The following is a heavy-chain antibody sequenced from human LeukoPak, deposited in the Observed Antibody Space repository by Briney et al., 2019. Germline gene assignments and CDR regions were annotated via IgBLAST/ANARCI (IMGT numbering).Heavy chain of an antibody. CDR1: GFTFSNYE. Sequence: QPGGSLRLSCAASGFTFSNYEMHWVRQAPGKGLEWVSSISSTGGTTYYADSVKGRFTISRDNSKNTLSLQVNSLRAEDTAVYYCAKSGYNRFDYWGQGTLVTVSS. J-gene: IGHJ4*02. CDR2: ISSTGGTT. CDR3: AKSGYNRFDY. V-gene: IGHV3-23*01. D-gene: IGHD5-24*01.